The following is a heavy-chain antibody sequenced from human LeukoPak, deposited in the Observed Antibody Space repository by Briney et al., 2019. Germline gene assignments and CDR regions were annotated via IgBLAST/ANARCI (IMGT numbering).Heavy chain of an antibody. CDR3: ARGLRYFDWPFDY. Sequence: SETLSLTCTVSGGSISSYYWSWIRPPPGKGLEWIGYIYYSGSTNYNPSLKSRVTISVDTSKNQFSLKLSSVTAADTAVYYCARGLRYFDWPFDYWGQGTLVTVSS. CDR1: GGSISSYY. J-gene: IGHJ4*02. V-gene: IGHV4-59*01. D-gene: IGHD3-9*01. CDR2: IYYSGST.